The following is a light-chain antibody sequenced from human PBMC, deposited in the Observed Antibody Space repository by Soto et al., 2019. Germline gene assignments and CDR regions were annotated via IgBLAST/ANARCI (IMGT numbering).Light chain of an antibody. V-gene: IGLV2-11*01. CDR2: DVI. J-gene: IGLJ2*01. Sequence: QSVLTQPRSVSGSPGQSVTISCTGTSSDVGKYDYVSWYQQHPDKAPKLMIYDVIKRPSGVPDRFSDSKSGNTASLTISGLQAEDEADYYCCSYAGTYTLVFGGGTKLTVL. CDR3: CSYAGTYTLV. CDR1: SSDVGKYDY.